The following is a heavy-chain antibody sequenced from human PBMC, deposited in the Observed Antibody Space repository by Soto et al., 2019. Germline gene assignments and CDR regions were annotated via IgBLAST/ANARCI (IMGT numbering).Heavy chain of an antibody. J-gene: IGHJ3*02. CDR3: GRALLVREAAADAVDS. Sequence: EVQLLESGGGLVQPGGSLRLSCAASGFTFSSYAMSWVRQAPGKGLEWVSAISGSGGSTYYADSVKGRFTISRDNSKNTLYLQMTSLRSEDTAVYYCGRALLVREAAADAVDSWGQGTMVTVSS. V-gene: IGHV3-23*01. CDR2: ISGSGGST. CDR1: GFTFSSYA. D-gene: IGHD6-13*01.